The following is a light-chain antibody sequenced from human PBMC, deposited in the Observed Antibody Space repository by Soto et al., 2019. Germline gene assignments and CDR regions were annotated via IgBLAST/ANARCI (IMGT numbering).Light chain of an antibody. Sequence: PGDRATLSCRASQSISSSLAWYQKKPGQAPRLLLYDASTRATGIPDRFSGSGSGTDFTLTISRLEPEDFAVYYCQQYGSSPPWTFGQGTKVEIK. J-gene: IGKJ1*01. CDR1: QSISSS. CDR3: QQYGSSPPWT. CDR2: DAS. V-gene: IGKV3-20*01.